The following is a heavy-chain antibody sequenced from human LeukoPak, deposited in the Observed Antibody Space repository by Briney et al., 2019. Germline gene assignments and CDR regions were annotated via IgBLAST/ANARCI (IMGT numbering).Heavy chain of an antibody. Sequence: SETLSLTCTVSGYAIISGGFSWNWIRQPPGKGLEWIGCIYDRGPAHYNPSLKSRFTISVNRPKNQFFLNVTSLTAADTAVYYCARSRQASGLFSSWGQGTLVVVSS. CDR3: ARSRQASGLFSS. J-gene: IGHJ5*02. V-gene: IGHV4-30-2*01. CDR2: IYDRGPA. D-gene: IGHD3-10*01. CDR1: GYAIISGGFS.